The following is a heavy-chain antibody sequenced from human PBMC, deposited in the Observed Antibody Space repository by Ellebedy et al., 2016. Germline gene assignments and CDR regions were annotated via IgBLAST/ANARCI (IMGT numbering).Heavy chain of an antibody. D-gene: IGHD2-8*01. CDR3: ATEYCTNAVCPH. CDR1: GFTFSDYY. J-gene: IGHJ4*02. CDR2: ISHNGSYE. V-gene: IGHV3-30*03. Sequence: GGSLRLSXAASGFTFSDYYMSWIRQAPGKGLEWVTLISHNGSYESYADSVKGRFTIFRDNSQNTVSLQMNSLRAEDTAIYYCATEYCTNAVCPHWGQGTLVTVSS.